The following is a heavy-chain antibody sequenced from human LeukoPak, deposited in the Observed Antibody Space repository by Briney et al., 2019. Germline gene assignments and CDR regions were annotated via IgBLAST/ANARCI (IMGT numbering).Heavy chain of an antibody. CDR3: ARDYGDYSYYFDY. CDR1: GFTFSSYW. Sequence: GGSLRLSCAASGFTFSSYWMHWVRQAPAKGPVWVSRINSDGSSTSYADSVKGRFTISRDNAKNTLYLQMNSLRAEDTAVYYCARDYGDYSYYFDYWGQGTLVTVSS. J-gene: IGHJ4*02. D-gene: IGHD4-17*01. CDR2: INSDGSST. V-gene: IGHV3-74*01.